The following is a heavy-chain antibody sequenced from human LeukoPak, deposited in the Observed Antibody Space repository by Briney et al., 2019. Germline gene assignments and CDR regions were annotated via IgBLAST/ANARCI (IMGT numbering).Heavy chain of an antibody. D-gene: IGHD6-19*01. V-gene: IGHV1-18*01. CDR2: IGAYNGET. J-gene: IGHJ4*02. CDR1: GYIFSGYG. Sequence: ASVKVSCKASGYIFSGYGISWVRQAPGQGLEWMGWIGAYNGETIYAQKVQGRVTLTTDTSTSTAYLELRSLRPDDTAVYYCARFSDGRIAVVNWGQGTLVTVSS. CDR3: ARFSDGRIAVVN.